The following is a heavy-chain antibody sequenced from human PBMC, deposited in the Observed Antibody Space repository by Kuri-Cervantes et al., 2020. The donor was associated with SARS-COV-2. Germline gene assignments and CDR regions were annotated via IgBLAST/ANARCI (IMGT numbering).Heavy chain of an antibody. CDR1: GGSFSGYY. D-gene: IGHD1-20*01. CDR2: ISYSGHT. V-gene: IGHV4-34*01. CDR3: ARHMYKSNPGDAFDI. Sequence: SETLSLTCAVYGGSFSGYYWSWIRQPPGKGLEWIGTISYSGHTYYNPSLKSRVAMFIDTSKNQFSLKLYSLTAADTSVYYCARHMYKSNPGDAFDISGRGTLVTVSS. J-gene: IGHJ3*02.